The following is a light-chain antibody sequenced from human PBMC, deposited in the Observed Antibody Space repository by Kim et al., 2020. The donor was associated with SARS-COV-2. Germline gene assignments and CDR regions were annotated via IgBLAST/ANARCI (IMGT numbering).Light chain of an antibody. CDR2: GKN. Sequence: SELTQDPAVSVALGQTVRITCQGDSLKTYYATWYQQKPGQAPILVIYGKNNRPSGIPDRFSGSSSGNTASLTITGTQAGDEADYYCNSRDSNDNVVFGGGTQLTVL. CDR3: NSRDSNDNVV. CDR1: SLKTYY. J-gene: IGLJ2*01. V-gene: IGLV3-19*01.